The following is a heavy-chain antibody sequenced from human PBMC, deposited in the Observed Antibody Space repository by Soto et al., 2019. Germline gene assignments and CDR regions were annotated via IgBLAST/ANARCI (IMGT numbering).Heavy chain of an antibody. CDR1: AASLGSYY. D-gene: IGHD2-21*02. J-gene: IGHJ4*02. Sequence: SETLSLTCTVSAASLGSYYWNWIRQSPGKGLEWIGNIYYSGNTNYNPSLTSRVSMSIDMSKKQFSLNLSSVTAADSAIYYCAIASGCGGDCYGFDFWSQGALVTVSS. CDR2: IYYSGNT. CDR3: AIASGCGGDCYGFDF. V-gene: IGHV4-59*01.